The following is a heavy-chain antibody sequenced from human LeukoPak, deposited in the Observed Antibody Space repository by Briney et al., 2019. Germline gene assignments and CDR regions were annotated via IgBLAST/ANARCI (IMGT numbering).Heavy chain of an antibody. CDR1: GFTFSSYW. CDR3: ARTTHDSGGY. CDR2: IRQDGSDK. D-gene: IGHD4-17*01. J-gene: IGHJ4*02. Sequence: GGSLRLSCVASGFTFSSYWMTWVRQAPGKGLEWVANIRQDGSDKYYVDSMKGRFTISRDNAKNSLYLQMNSLRAEDTAVYYCARTTHDSGGYWGQGTLVTVSS. V-gene: IGHV3-7*04.